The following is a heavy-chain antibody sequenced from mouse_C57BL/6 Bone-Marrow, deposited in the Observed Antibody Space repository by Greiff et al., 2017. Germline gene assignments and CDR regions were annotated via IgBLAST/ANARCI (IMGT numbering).Heavy chain of an antibody. Sequence: QVQLKESGAELARPGASVKLSCKASGYTFTSYGISWVKQRTGQGLEWIGEIYPRSGNTYYNEKFKGKATLTADKSSSTAYMELRSLTSEDSAVYFCARSPGGNYVGWYFDVWGTGTTVTVSS. V-gene: IGHV1-81*01. CDR3: ARSPGGNYVGWYFDV. J-gene: IGHJ1*03. D-gene: IGHD2-1*01. CDR2: IYPRSGNT. CDR1: GYTFTSYG.